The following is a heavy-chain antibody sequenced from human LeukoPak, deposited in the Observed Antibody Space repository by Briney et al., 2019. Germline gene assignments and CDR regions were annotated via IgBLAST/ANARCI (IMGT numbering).Heavy chain of an antibody. CDR3: ARDLGQEIDY. D-gene: IGHD3-16*01. CDR2: IKQDGSEI. Sequence: GGSLRLSCAAFGFTFSTYWMSWVRQAPGKGLEWVANIKQDGSEIYYVDSVKGRFTISRDNAKKSLYLQMNSLRAEDTAVYYCARDLGQEIDYRGQGTLVTVSS. J-gene: IGHJ4*02. V-gene: IGHV3-7*01. CDR1: GFTFSTYW.